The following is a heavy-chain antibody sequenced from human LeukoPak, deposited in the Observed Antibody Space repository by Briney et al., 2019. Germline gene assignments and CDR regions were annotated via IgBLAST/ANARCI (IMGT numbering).Heavy chain of an antibody. V-gene: IGHV3-74*01. CDR1: GFTFSSYW. Sequence: GGSLRLSCAASGFTFSSYWMHWVRHAPGKGLVWVSRINSDGSSASYADLVKGRFTISRDNAKNTLYLQMNSLRAEDTAVYYCARGGSRPIDYWGRGTLVTVSS. J-gene: IGHJ4*02. D-gene: IGHD6-13*01. CDR2: INSDGSSA. CDR3: ARGGSRPIDY.